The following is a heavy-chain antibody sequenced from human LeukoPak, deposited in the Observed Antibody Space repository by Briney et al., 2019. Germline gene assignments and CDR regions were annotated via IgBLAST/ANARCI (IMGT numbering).Heavy chain of an antibody. CDR1: GFTFSSSV. J-gene: IGHJ4*02. CDR2: IAVGSGNT. V-gene: IGHV1-58*02. Sequence: GTSVKVSCKASGFTFSSSVMQWVRQARGQRLEWIGWIAVGSGNTNYAQKFQERVTITRDMSTSTAYMELSSLRSEDTAVYYCTADIVGATGYYFDYWGQGTLVTVSS. CDR3: TADIVGATGYYFDY. D-gene: IGHD1-26*01.